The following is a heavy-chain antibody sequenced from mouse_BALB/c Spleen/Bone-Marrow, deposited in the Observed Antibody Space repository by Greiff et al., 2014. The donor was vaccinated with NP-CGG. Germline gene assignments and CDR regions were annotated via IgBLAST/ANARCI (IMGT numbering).Heavy chain of an antibody. CDR2: ISTYYGDA. V-gene: IGHV1S137*01. J-gene: IGHJ2*01. CDR3: ARDLDY. Sequence: QVQLQQPGAELVRPGVSVKISCKGSDYTFTDYAMHWVKQSHAKSLEWIGVISTYYGDATYNQKFEGKATMTVDKSSSTAYMELARLTSEDSAIYYCARDLDYWGQGTTLTVSS. CDR1: DYTFTDYA.